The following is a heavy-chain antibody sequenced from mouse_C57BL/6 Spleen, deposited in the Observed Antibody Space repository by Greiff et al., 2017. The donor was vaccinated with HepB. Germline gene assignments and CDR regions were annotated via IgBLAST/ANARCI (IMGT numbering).Heavy chain of an antibody. V-gene: IGHV5-17*01. D-gene: IGHD1-1*01. J-gene: IGHJ1*03. CDR3: ARSYYSSSYVGNWYFDV. Sequence: EVQVVESGGGLVKPGGSLKLSCAASGFTFSDYGMHWVRQAPEKGLEWVAYISSGSSTIYYADTVKGRFTISRDNAKNTLCLQMTSLRSEDTAMYYCARSYYSSSYVGNWYFDVWGTGTTVTVSS. CDR1: GFTFSDYG. CDR2: ISSGSSTI.